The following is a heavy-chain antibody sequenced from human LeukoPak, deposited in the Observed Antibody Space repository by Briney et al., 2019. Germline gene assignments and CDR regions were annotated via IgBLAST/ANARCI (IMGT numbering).Heavy chain of an antibody. J-gene: IGHJ4*02. V-gene: IGHV3-11*01. D-gene: IGHD3-22*01. Sequence: GSLRLSCAASGFTFSDYFTNWIRQAPGKGLEWVSYISSSGNTIYYADSVKGRFTISRDNAKNSLYLQMNSLRAEDTAVYYCARGLLIAGVDYWGQGTLVTVSS. CDR2: ISSSGNTI. CDR3: ARGLLIAGVDY. CDR1: GFTFSDYF.